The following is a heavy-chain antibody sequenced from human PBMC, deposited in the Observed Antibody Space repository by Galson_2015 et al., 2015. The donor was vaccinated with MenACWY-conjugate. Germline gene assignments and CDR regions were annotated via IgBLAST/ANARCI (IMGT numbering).Heavy chain of an antibody. Sequence: SLRLSCAASGFIFNTYWMHWVRQAPGKGLVWVSRINPGGSSTTYADSVKDRFTISRDNAKNTLYLQMNSLGPEDTAVFYCAKSRGASFYFDSWGQGTLVTVPS. CDR2: INPGGSST. V-gene: IGHV3-74*01. J-gene: IGHJ4*02. D-gene: IGHD1-26*01. CDR3: AKSRGASFYFDS. CDR1: GFIFNTYW.